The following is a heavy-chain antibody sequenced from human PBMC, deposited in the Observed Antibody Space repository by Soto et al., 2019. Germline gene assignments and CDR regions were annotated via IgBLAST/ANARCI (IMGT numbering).Heavy chain of an antibody. CDR3: AKDHRIWGRLVEYMDV. Sequence: EVQLLESGGGLVQPGGSLRLSCAASGFTFSSYALGWVRQAPGRGLECVSAISGSGVSTFYADSVKGRFTISRDTSKNTMYRQMNTLTAEDTAVYYCAKDHRIWGRLVEYMDVWGQGTTVTVSS. J-gene: IGHJ6*02. D-gene: IGHD3-10*01. V-gene: IGHV3-23*01. CDR2: ISGSGVST. CDR1: GFTFSSYA.